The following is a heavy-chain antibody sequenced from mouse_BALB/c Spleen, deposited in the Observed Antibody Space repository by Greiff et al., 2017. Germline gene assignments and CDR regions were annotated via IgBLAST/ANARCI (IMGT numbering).Heavy chain of an antibody. CDR2: IRLKSNNYAT. V-gene: IGHV6-6*02. J-gene: IGHJ4*01. Sequence: EVKLVESGGGLVQPGGSMKLSCVASGFTFSNYWMNWVRQSPEKGLEWVAEIRLKSNNYATHYAESVKGRFTISRDDSKSSVYLQMNNLRAEDTGIYDCTSPEKAMDYWGQGTSVTVSS. CDR1: GFTFSNYW. CDR3: TSPEKAMDY.